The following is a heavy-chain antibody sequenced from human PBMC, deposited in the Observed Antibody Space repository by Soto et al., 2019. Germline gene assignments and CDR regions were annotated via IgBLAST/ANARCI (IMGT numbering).Heavy chain of an antibody. CDR2: IYPGDSDT. D-gene: IGHD6-13*01. Sequence: GESLKISCKGSGYSFTTYWIGWVRQMPGKGLELMGIIYPGDSDTRYSPSFQGQVTISADKSISTAYLQWSSLKASDTAMYYCARTAAAGKYYYGMDIWGQGTTVTVSS. V-gene: IGHV5-51*01. CDR1: GYSFTTYW. J-gene: IGHJ6*02. CDR3: ARTAAAGKYYYGMDI.